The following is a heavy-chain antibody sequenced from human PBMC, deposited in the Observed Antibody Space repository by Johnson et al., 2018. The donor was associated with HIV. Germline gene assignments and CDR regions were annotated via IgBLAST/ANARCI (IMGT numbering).Heavy chain of an antibody. J-gene: IGHJ3*02. V-gene: IGHV3-15*01. CDR1: GFTFSNAL. CDR3: TTGGHIVVVIATNDAFDI. CDR2: IKSKTDGGTT. Sequence: VQLVESGGGLVKPGGSLRLSCAASGFTFSNALMSWVRQAPGKGLEWVGRIKSKTDGGTTDYAAPVKGRFTISRDDSKNTLYLQMNSLKTEDTAVYYCTTGGHIVVVIATNDAFDIWGQGTMVTVSS. D-gene: IGHD2-21*01.